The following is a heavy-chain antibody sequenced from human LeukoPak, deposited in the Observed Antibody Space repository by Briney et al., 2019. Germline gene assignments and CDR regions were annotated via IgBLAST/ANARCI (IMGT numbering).Heavy chain of an antibody. CDR2: IKQDGSEK. V-gene: IGHV3-7*01. J-gene: IGHJ6*02. D-gene: IGHD2-15*01. CDR3: ARDRWELLSNSYHYCGLDV. CDR1: GFTFSSYW. Sequence: GGSLRLSCAASGFTFSSYWMSWVRQAPGKGLEWVANIKQDGSEKCYVDSVKGRFTISRDNAKNSLYLQMNSLRAEDTAVYYCARDRWELLSNSYHYCGLDVWGQGTTVTVSS.